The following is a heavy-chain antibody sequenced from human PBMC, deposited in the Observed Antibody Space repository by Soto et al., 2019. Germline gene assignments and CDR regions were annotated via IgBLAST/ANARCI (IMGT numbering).Heavy chain of an antibody. Sequence: QLHLQESGPGLVKPSETLSLTCIVSGDSLSSSSYYWGWIRQPPGKGLEWIGSIYYNGNTYYNPYLKSRVTIALDTSKNEFSLKLRSVTATDRDVYCCGRHDGTYSWLAINYWGQGTLVPVSS. CDR1: GDSLSSSSYY. CDR2: IYYNGNT. J-gene: IGHJ4*02. CDR3: GRHDGTYSWLAINY. V-gene: IGHV4-39*01. D-gene: IGHD6-19*01.